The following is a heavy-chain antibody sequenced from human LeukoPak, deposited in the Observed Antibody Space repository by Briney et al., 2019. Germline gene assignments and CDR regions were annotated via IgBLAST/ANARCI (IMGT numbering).Heavy chain of an antibody. D-gene: IGHD3-10*01. Sequence: ASVKVSCKASGYTFTSYYMHWVRQAPGQGLEWMGIINPSGGSTSYALKFQGRVTMTRDTSTSTVYMELSSLRSEDTAVYYCARGQEGTMVRGVIFDYWGQGTLVTVSS. CDR2: INPSGGST. CDR1: GYTFTSYY. J-gene: IGHJ4*02. V-gene: IGHV1-46*01. CDR3: ARGQEGTMVRGVIFDY.